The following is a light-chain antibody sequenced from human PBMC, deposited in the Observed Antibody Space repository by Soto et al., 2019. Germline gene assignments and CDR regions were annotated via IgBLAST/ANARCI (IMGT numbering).Light chain of an antibody. J-gene: IGKJ1*01. V-gene: IGKV1-8*01. CDR3: QQYYSFPWT. CDR2: AAS. CDR1: QGLSSY. Sequence: IQMTQSPSSLSASVGDRVIITCRASQGLSSYLAWYQQKPGKAPKLLIYAASTLQSGVPSRFSGSGSGTDFTLTISCLQSEDFATYYCQQYYSFPWTFGQGTKVDIK.